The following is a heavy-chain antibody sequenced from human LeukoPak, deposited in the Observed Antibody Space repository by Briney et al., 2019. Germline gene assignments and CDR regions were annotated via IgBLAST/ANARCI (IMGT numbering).Heavy chain of an antibody. CDR1: GFTFSSYA. Sequence: GGSLRLSCAASGFTFSSYAMSWVRQAPGKAPEWVSGISGSGGSTYSADSVKGRFTISRDNTKNTLYLQMNTLRAEDTAVYYCARSIYASGSFYTFDIWGQGTMVTVSS. CDR2: ISGSGGST. CDR3: ARSIYASGSFYTFDI. J-gene: IGHJ3*02. V-gene: IGHV3-23*01. D-gene: IGHD3-10*01.